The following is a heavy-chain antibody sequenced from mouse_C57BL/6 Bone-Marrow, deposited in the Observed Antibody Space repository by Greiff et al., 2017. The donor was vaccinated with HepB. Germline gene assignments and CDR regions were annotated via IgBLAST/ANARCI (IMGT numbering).Heavy chain of an antibody. CDR1: GFTFSNYW. V-gene: IGHV6-3*01. D-gene: IGHD2-3*01. CDR3: TGAYDVYFDY. CDR2: IRLKSDNYAT. J-gene: IGHJ2*01. Sequence: EVQLVESGGGLVQPGGSMKLSCVASGFTFSNYWMNWVRQSPEKGLEWVAQIRLKSDNYATHYAESVKGRFTISRDDSKSSVYLQMNNLRAEDTGIYYRTGAYDVYFDYWGQGTTLTVSS.